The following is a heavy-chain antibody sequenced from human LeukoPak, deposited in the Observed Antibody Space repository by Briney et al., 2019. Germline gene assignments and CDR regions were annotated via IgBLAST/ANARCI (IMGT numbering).Heavy chain of an antibody. CDR3: ARVATDCSGGSCYSSYYMDV. J-gene: IGHJ6*03. V-gene: IGHV4-59*01. Sequence: SETLSLTCTVSGGSISSYYWSWIRQPSGKGLEWIGYIYYSGSTNYNPSLKSRVTISVDTSKNQFSLKLSSVTAADTAVYYCARVATDCSGGSCYSSYYMDVWGKGTTVTVSS. CDR1: GGSISSYY. D-gene: IGHD2-15*01. CDR2: IYYSGST.